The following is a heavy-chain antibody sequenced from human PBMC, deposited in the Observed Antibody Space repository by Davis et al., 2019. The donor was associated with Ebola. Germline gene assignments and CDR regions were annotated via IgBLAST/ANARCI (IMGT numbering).Heavy chain of an antibody. D-gene: IGHD4-17*01. Sequence: PGGSLRLSCAASGFTVSSNYVNWVRQAPGKGLEWVSVIYSGGSGSTYYADSVKGRFTISRDNSKNTVYFQMNSLRAEDTAVYYCARAYGDYGLDYWGQGTLVTVSS. CDR3: ARAYGDYGLDY. V-gene: IGHV3-66*01. CDR2: IYSGGSGST. CDR1: GFTVSSNY. J-gene: IGHJ4*02.